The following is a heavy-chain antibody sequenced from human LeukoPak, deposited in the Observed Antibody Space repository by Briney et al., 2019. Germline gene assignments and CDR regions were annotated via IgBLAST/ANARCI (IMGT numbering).Heavy chain of an antibody. D-gene: IGHD6-13*01. V-gene: IGHV1-18*01. CDR3: ARGSPAIAAAGDYGMDV. CDR1: GYTFTSYG. J-gene: IGHJ6*02. Sequence: WASVKVSCKASGYTFTSYGISWVRQAPGQGLEWMGWISAYNGNTNYAQKLQGRVTMTTDTSTSTAYMELRSLRSDDTAVYYCARGSPAIAAAGDYGMDVWGQGTTVTVSS. CDR2: ISAYNGNT.